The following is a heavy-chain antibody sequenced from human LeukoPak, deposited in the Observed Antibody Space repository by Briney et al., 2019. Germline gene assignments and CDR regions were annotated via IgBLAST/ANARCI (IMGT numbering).Heavy chain of an antibody. CDR3: ATKQWLAPPPDS. CDR2: INTDGTVT. CDR1: GFTFSKHW. Sequence: PGGSLRLSCAASGFTFSKHWMLWVRQAPGKGLESVSRINTDGTVTTYADSVKGRFTVSRDNADNTMFLQMNGVRDEDTAVYYCATKQWLAPPPDSWGQGTPVTVSS. V-gene: IGHV3-74*01. J-gene: IGHJ4*02. D-gene: IGHD6-19*01.